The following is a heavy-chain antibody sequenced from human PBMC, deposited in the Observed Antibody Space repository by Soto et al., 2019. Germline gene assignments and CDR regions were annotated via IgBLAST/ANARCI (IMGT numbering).Heavy chain of an antibody. CDR1: GFSLSTSGMC. J-gene: IGHJ4*02. V-gene: IGHV2-70*01. Sequence: LLNPTQTLTLTCTFSGFSLSTSGMCVSWIRQPPGKALEWLALIDWDDDKYYSTSLKTRLTISKDTSKNQVVLTMNNMDPVDTATYYCARYIAARPWYFDYWGPGTLVTVSS. CDR2: IDWDDDK. D-gene: IGHD6-6*01. CDR3: ARYIAARPWYFDY.